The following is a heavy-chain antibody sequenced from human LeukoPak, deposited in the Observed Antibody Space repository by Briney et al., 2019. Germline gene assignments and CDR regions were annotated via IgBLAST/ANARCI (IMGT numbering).Heavy chain of an antibody. D-gene: IGHD2-2*01. CDR2: INTNSGGT. CDR1: GYTFTGYY. CDR3: ARHPYSSYCTSSRCHRWFDP. J-gene: IGHJ5*02. V-gene: IGHV1-2*02. Sequence: ASVKVSCKASGYTFTGYYLHWVRQAPGQGLEWMGWINTNSGGTNFAQKFQGRVTMTRDTSITTAYMEMSRLRSDDTAVYYCARHPYSSYCTSSRCHRWFDPWGQGTLVTVSS.